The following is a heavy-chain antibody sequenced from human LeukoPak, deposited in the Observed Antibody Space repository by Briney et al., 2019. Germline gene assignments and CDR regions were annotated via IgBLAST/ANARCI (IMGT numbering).Heavy chain of an antibody. CDR1: GHTFTGYY. V-gene: IGHV1-2*02. D-gene: IGHD4-17*01. CDR3: AGSTVTTESGAFDI. J-gene: IGHJ3*02. CDR2: INPNSGGT. Sequence: ASVKLSCKASGHTFTGYYMHWVRQAPGQGLEWMRWINPNSGGTNYAQKFQGRVTMTRDTSISTAYMELSRLRSDDTAVYYCAGSTVTTESGAFDIWGQGTMVTVSS.